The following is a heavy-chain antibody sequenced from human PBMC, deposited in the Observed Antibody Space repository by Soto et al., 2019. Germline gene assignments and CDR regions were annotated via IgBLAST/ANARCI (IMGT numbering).Heavy chain of an antibody. V-gene: IGHV4-59*01. CDR2: IYYSGST. CDR1: GGSISSYY. J-gene: IGHJ6*02. Sequence: SETLSLTCTVSGGSISSYYWSWIRQPPGKGLEWIGYIYYSGSTNYNPSLKSRVTISVDTSKNQFSLKLSSVTAADTAVYYCARDPGYYDFWSGYPPGYYGMDVWGQGTTVTVSS. CDR3: ARDPGYYDFWSGYPPGYYGMDV. D-gene: IGHD3-3*01.